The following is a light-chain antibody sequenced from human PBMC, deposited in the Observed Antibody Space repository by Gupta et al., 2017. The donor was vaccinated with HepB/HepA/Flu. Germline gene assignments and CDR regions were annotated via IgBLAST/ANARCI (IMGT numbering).Light chain of an antibody. CDR2: DDN. V-gene: IGLV6-57*03. CDR1: SGSIADNY. CDR3: HSYDEYSVI. J-gene: IGLJ2*01. Sequence: NFILTQSHSVSESPGKTVIISCTRSSGSIADNYVQWYQQRPGSAPSTVIFDDNQRPSGVPDRFSGSIDTSSNSASLTISSLRTEDEADYYCHSYDEYSVIFGGGTKLTVL.